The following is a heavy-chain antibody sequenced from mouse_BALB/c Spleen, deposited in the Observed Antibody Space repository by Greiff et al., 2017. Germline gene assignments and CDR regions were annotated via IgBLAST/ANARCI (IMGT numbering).Heavy chain of an antibody. V-gene: IGHV1S126*01. J-gene: IGHJ3*01. CDR3: ARSSDGYYVAWFAY. Sequence: VQLQESGPQLVRPGASVKISCKASGYSFTSYWMHWVKQRPGQGLEWIGMIDPSDSETRLNQKFKDKATLTVDKSSSTAYMQLSSPTSEDSAVYYCARSSDGYYVAWFAYWGQGTLVTVSA. CDR1: GYSFTSYW. CDR2: IDPSDSET. D-gene: IGHD2-3*01.